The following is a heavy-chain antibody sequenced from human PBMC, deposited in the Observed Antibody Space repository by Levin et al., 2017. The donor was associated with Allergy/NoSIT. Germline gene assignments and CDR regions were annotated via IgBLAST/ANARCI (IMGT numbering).Heavy chain of an antibody. CDR3: AGAGGTSYYASGTHGDL. CDR2: ISTTSSTV. V-gene: IGHV3-48*02. J-gene: IGHJ5*02. D-gene: IGHD3-10*01. Sequence: GGSLRLSCAASGFTFSTYAMNWVRQAPGKGLEWLSYISTTSSTVYYAGSLKGRFTISRDNARNSLFLQMNSLRDEDTAVYYCAGAGGTSYYASGTHGDLWGRGTLVTVSS. CDR1: GFTFSTYA.